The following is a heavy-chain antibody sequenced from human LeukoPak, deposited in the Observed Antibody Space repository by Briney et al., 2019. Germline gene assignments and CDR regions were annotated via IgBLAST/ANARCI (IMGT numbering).Heavy chain of an antibody. D-gene: IGHD6-19*01. V-gene: IGHV4-39*01. CDR1: GGSISRSSYY. CDR2: TYYSGST. Sequence: PSETLSLTCTVSGGSISRSSYYWGWIRQPPGKGLEWIGNTYYSGSTYYNPSLKSRVTISVDTSKNQFSLKLSSVTAADTAVYYCARHVEYSSGWPDYWGQGTLVTVSS. CDR3: ARHVEYSSGWPDY. J-gene: IGHJ4*02.